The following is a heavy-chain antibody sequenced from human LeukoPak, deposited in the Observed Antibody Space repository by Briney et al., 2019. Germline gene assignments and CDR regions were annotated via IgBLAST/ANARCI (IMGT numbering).Heavy chain of an antibody. D-gene: IGHD3-10*01. V-gene: IGHV1-69*01. CDR1: GGTLSSYA. Sequence: GSSVTFSCKASGGTLSSYAISWVRQAAGRGLDWMGGIIPIFGTANYAQKFQGRVTITADESTSTAYMELSSLRSEDTAVYYCARVPYYGSGSFDIWGQGTMVTVSS. CDR3: ARVPYYGSGSFDI. J-gene: IGHJ3*02. CDR2: IIPIFGTA.